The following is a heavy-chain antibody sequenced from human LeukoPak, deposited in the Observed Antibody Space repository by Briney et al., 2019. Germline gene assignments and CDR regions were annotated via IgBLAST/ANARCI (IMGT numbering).Heavy chain of an antibody. V-gene: IGHV3-33*01. CDR1: GFTFSSYG. CDR3: ARGLYGGNSGDY. D-gene: IGHD4-23*01. J-gene: IGHJ4*02. Sequence: PGRSLRLSCAASGFTFSSYGMHWVRQAPGKGLEWVAVIWYDGSNKYYADSVKGRFTISRDNSKNTLYLQMNSLRAEDTAVYYCARGLYGGNSGDYWGQGTLVTVSS. CDR2: IWYDGSNK.